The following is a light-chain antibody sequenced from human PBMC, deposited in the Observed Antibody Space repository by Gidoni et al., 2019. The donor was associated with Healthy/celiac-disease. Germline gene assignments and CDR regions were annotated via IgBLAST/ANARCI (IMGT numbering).Light chain of an antibody. V-gene: IGKV3-11*01. J-gene: IGKJ5*01. CDR3: QQHST. Sequence: EIVLTQSPATLSLSPGERATLSCRASQSVSSYLAWYQQKPGQAPRLLIYDASNRATGIPARFSGSGSGTDFTLTISSLEPEDFAVYYCQQHSTFGQXTRLEIK. CDR2: DAS. CDR1: QSVSSY.